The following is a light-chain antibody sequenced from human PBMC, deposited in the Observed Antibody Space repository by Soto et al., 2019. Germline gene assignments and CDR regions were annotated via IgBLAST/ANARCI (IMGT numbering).Light chain of an antibody. CDR1: SSNIGAGHV. CDR3: PSYDNGLSPAV. V-gene: IGLV1-40*01. J-gene: IGLJ2*01. CDR2: GSS. Sequence: QSALTQPPSVSGAPGQGVTISCTGSSSNIGAGHVVHWYQQFPGRAPNLLIYGSSNRPSGVPDRFSGSKSGTSASLAITGLQAEDEADYYCPSYDNGLSPAVFGGGTKVTVL.